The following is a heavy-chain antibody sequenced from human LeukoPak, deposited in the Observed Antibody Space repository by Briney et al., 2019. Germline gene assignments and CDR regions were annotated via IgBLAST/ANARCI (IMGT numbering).Heavy chain of an antibody. CDR1: GFTFSSYA. J-gene: IGHJ6*04. CDR2: NSGSGGST. V-gene: IGHV3-23*01. CDR3: ATNQGDSYYYYGMDV. D-gene: IGHD3-16*01. Sequence: GGSLRLSCVASGFTFSSYAMSCVRQAPGKGLEWVSDNSGSGGSTYYADSVKGRFTISRDNSKNTLYLQMNSLRAEDTAVYYCATNQGDSYYYYGMDVWGKGTTVTVSS.